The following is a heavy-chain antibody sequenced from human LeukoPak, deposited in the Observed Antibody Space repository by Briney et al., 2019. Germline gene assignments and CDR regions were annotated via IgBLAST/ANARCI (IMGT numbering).Heavy chain of an antibody. CDR2: IKQDGSEK. D-gene: IGHD6-13*01. Sequence: GGSLRLSCAASGFTLSSYWMSWVREAPGRGLEWVANIKQDGSEKYYVDSVKGRFTISRDNAKNSLYLQMNSLRAEDTAVYYCARALILAAADDYWGQGTLVTVSS. CDR1: GFTLSSYW. J-gene: IGHJ4*02. CDR3: ARALILAAADDY. V-gene: IGHV3-7*01.